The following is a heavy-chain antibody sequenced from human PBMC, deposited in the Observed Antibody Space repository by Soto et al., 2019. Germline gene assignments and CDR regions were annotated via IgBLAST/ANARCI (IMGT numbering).Heavy chain of an antibody. CDR3: AADPSLLGYCSSTSCYYYGIDV. J-gene: IGHJ6*02. CDR2: IVVGSGNT. Sequence: GASVKVSCKASGFTFTSSAVQWVRQARGQRLEWIGWIVVGSGNTNYAQKFQERVTITRDMSTSTAYMELSSLRSEDTAVYYCAADPSLLGYCSSTSCYYYGIDVWG. CDR1: GFTFTSSA. D-gene: IGHD2-2*01. V-gene: IGHV1-58*01.